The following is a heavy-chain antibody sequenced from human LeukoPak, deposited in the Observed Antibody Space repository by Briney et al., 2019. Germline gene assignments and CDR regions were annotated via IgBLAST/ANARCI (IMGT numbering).Heavy chain of an antibody. CDR1: GYTFTSYD. D-gene: IGHD6-19*01. CDR3: ARGWDSSGWYGFHWFDP. Sequence: ASVKVSCKASGYTFTSYDINWVRQATGQGLEWMGWMNPNSGNTGYAQKFQGRVTMTRNTSISTAYMELSSLRSEGTAVYYCARGWDSSGWYGFHWFDPWGQGTLVTVSS. CDR2: MNPNSGNT. V-gene: IGHV1-8*01. J-gene: IGHJ5*02.